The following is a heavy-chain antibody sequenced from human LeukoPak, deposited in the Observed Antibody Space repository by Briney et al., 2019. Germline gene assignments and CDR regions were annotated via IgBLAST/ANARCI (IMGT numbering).Heavy chain of an antibody. D-gene: IGHD3-22*01. J-gene: IGHJ4*02. CDR2: ISGSGGST. Sequence: PGGSLRLSCAASGFTFSSYAMSWVRQAPGKGLEWVSAISGSGGSTYYADSVKGRFTISRDNSKNTLYLQMNSLRAEDTAVYYCAKSITMGVVVITNDYWGQGTLVTVSS. CDR1: GFTFSSYA. V-gene: IGHV3-23*01. CDR3: AKSITMGVVVITNDY.